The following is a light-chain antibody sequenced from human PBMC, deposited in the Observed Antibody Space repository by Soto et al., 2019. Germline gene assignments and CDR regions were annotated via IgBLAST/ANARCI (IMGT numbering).Light chain of an antibody. J-gene: IGKJ4*01. CDR3: QQYGSVPLT. CDR2: GAS. Sequence: EIVLTQSPGTLSLSPGERATLSCRASESVSTNYLAWYQQKPGQAPRLLISGASSRATSIPDRFSGSGSGADFTLTINRLEPEDFAAYYCQQYGSVPLTFGGGTKVEIK. V-gene: IGKV3-20*01. CDR1: ESVSTNY.